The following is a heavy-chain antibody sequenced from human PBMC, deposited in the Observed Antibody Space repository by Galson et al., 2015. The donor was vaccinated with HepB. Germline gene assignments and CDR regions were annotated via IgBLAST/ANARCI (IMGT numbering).Heavy chain of an antibody. V-gene: IGHV1-2*02. CDR3: ARSFKGPPPAQPGDY. Sequence: SVKVSCKASGYTFSDNFIHWVRQAPGQGLEWMGWINPNNGDTNYARKFQGRVSMTRDTSISTAYMDLSGLNSDDTAVYYCARSFKGPPPAQPGDYWGQGTPVTVSS. D-gene: IGHD2-2*01. J-gene: IGHJ4*02. CDR2: INPNNGDT. CDR1: GYTFSDNF.